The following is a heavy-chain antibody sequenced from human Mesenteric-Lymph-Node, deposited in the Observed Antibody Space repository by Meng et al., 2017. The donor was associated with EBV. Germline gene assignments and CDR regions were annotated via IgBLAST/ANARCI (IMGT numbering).Heavy chain of an antibody. Sequence: LHLQESGQGLAKPSEPLSLSCTCSGGSIGSPISYWGWIRQPPGKGLEWIGTFSYSGTTYYNTSLKSRVTISVDMSKNQFSLKLSSVTAADTAVYFCARADYYDTSGVVDYWGQGTLVTVSS. D-gene: IGHD3-22*01. CDR3: ARADYYDTSGVVDY. CDR2: FSYSGTT. CDR1: GGSIGSPISY. J-gene: IGHJ4*02. V-gene: IGHV4-39*01.